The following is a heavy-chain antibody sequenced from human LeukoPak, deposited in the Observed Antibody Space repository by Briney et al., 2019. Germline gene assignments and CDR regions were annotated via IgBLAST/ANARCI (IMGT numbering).Heavy chain of an antibody. CDR2: ISNSGSTI. CDR3: AGRTSGFDY. CDR1: GFTFSSYE. V-gene: IGHV3-48*03. Sequence: GGSLRLSCAASGFTFSSYEMSWVRQAPGKGLEWISYISNSGSTIYYADSVKGRFTISRDNAKNSLYLQMNSLRAEDTAVYYCAGRTSGFDYRGQGTLVTVSS. D-gene: IGHD1-1*01. J-gene: IGHJ4*02.